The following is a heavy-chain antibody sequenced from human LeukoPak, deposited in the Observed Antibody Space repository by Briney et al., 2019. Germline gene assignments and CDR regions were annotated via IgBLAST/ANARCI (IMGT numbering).Heavy chain of an antibody. D-gene: IGHD6-13*01. CDR1: GFTFSSEA. CDR3: TKVRSGSSSWALRVFDY. Sequence: GGSLRLSCAVSGFTFSSEAMSWVRQLPGGGLEWVSTISPAGGTTYYAESMKCRFTISRDNSKSTLYLQMNSLRVEDTAVYYCTKVRSGSSSWALRVFDYWGQGALVTVSS. CDR2: ISPAGGTT. V-gene: IGHV3-23*01. J-gene: IGHJ4*02.